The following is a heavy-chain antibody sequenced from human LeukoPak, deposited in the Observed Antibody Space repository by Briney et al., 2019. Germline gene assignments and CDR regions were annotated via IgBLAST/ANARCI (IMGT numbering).Heavy chain of an antibody. CDR2: ISYDGSNK. V-gene: IGHV3-30*04. D-gene: IGHD3-10*02. J-gene: IGHJ6*04. Sequence: GGSLRLSCAASGFTFSNYAMHWVRQAPGKGLEWVAVISYDGSNKYYANSVKGRFTISRDNSKNTLYLQMNSLRAEDTAVYYCAELGITMIGGVWGKGTTVTISS. CDR1: GFTFSNYA. CDR3: AELGITMIGGV.